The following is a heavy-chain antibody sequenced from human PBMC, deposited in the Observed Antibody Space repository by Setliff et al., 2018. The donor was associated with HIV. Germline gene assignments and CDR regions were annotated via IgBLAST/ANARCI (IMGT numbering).Heavy chain of an antibody. CDR2: IYHSGST. D-gene: IGHD5-12*01. CDR3: ARMYSGYDWSPAGARTRYFDY. CDR1: GYSISSGYY. Sequence: SETLSLTCAVSGYSISSGYYWGWIRQPPGKGLEWIGSIYHSGSTYYNPSLKSRVTISVDTSKNQFSLKLSPVTAADTAVYYGARMYSGYDWSPAGARTRYFDYWGQGTPVTVSS. V-gene: IGHV4-38-2*01. J-gene: IGHJ4*02.